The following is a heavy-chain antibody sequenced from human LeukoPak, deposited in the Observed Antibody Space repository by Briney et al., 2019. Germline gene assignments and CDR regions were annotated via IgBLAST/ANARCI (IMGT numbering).Heavy chain of an antibody. CDR2: ISSSSSYI. Sequence: GGSLRLSCAASGFTFSSYSMNWVRQAPGKGLEWVSSISSSSSYIYYADSVKGRFTISRDNAKNSLYLQMNSLRAEDTAVYYCARDPYSRVWANWYFDLWGRGTLVTVSS. CDR1: GFTFSSYS. V-gene: IGHV3-21*01. CDR3: ARDPYSRVWANWYFDL. J-gene: IGHJ2*01. D-gene: IGHD6-13*01.